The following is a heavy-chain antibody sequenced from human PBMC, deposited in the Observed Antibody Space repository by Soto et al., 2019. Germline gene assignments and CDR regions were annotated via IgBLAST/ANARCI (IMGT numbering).Heavy chain of an antibody. CDR2: IYYSGNT. CDR3: AREGGESSDGLYYFDS. V-gene: IGHV4-30-4*01. J-gene: IGHJ4*02. CDR1: GGSTRSDNY. Sequence: TLCRTCTVVGGSTRSDNYWSWIRKPPGQGLEWIGHIYYSGNTDYNPSLKSRLALSIDTSKNQFSLKLSSVTAADTAVYFCAREGGESSDGLYYFDSWGQGSLVTV. D-gene: IGHD3-16*01.